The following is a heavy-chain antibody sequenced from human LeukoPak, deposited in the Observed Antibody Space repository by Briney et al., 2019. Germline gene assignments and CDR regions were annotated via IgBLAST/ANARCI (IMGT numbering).Heavy chain of an antibody. J-gene: IGHJ4*02. CDR2: INRSGST. CDR3: ARGFRAGSGNYFDY. V-gene: IGHV4-34*01. Sequence: SETLSLTCAVYGGSFSGYYWSWIRQPPGKGLEWIGEINRSGSTNYNPSLKSRVTISVDTSKNQFSLKLSSVTAADTAVYYCARGFRAGSGNYFDYWGQGTLVTVSS. D-gene: IGHD2-15*01. CDR1: GGSFSGYY.